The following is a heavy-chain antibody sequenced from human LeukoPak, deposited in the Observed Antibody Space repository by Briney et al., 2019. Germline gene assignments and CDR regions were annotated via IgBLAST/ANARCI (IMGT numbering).Heavy chain of an antibody. D-gene: IGHD6-13*01. CDR1: GYTFTSYY. CDR2: INPSGGNT. CDR3: ARAGDSTYMDV. V-gene: IGHV1-46*01. Sequence: GASVKVSCKASGYTFTSYYMHWVRQAPGQGLEWMGIINPSGGNTSYAQKFQGRVTMTRDMSTSTVYMELSSLRSEDTAVYYCARAGDSTYMDVWGKGTTVTVSS. J-gene: IGHJ6*03.